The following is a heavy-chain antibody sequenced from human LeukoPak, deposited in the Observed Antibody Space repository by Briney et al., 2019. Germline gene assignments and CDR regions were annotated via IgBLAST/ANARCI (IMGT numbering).Heavy chain of an antibody. CDR2: INSNSGGT. V-gene: IGHV1-2*02. Sequence: ASVKVSCKASGYTFTGYYMYWVRQAPGQGLEWMGWINSNSGGTNYAQKFQGRVTMARDTSISTAYMELSRLRSDDKAVYYCARDPIAAAGTWFDYWGQGTLVTVSS. D-gene: IGHD6-13*01. CDR3: ARDPIAAAGTWFDY. CDR1: GYTFTGYY. J-gene: IGHJ4*02.